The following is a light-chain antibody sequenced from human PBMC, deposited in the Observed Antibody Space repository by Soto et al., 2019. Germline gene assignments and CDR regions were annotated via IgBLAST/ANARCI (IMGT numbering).Light chain of an antibody. CDR1: QSISSSK. CDR2: GAS. V-gene: IGKV3-20*01. CDR3: HHCGGSQP. J-gene: IGKJ1*01. Sequence: EIVLTQSPGTLSLSPGERATLSCRASQSISSSKLVWYQQKPGQAPRLLIYGASSRATGIPDRFSGSGSGTDVTLTISSLEPEDFAVYFCHHCGGSQPFGQGAKVETK.